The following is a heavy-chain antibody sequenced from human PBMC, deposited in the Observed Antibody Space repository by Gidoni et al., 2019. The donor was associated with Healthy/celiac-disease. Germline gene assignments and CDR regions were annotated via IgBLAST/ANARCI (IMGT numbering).Heavy chain of an antibody. CDR3: ARTPHSSSYYMDV. D-gene: IGHD6-6*01. CDR1: GFTFSSYS. CDR2: ISSSSSYI. J-gene: IGHJ6*03. V-gene: IGHV3-21*01. Sequence: EVQLVESGGGLVKPGGSLRLSCAASGFTFSSYSMNWVRQAPGKGLEWVSSISSSSSYIYYADAVKGRFTISRDNAKNSLYQQMNSLRAEDTAVYYCARTPHSSSYYMDVWGKGTTVTVSS.